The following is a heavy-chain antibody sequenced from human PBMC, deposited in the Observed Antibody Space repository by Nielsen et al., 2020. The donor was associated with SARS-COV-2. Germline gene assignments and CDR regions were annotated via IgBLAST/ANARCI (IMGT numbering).Heavy chain of an antibody. Sequence: GESLKISCAASGFTFSSYSMNWVRQAPGRGLEWVSSISSSSAYIYYADSVKGRFTISRDNAKKSLYLQMNSLRAEDTAVYYCARGGVAGSFDYWGQGTLVTVSS. D-gene: IGHD6-19*01. CDR2: ISSSSAYI. CDR3: ARGGVAGSFDY. CDR1: GFTFSSYS. J-gene: IGHJ4*02. V-gene: IGHV3-21*01.